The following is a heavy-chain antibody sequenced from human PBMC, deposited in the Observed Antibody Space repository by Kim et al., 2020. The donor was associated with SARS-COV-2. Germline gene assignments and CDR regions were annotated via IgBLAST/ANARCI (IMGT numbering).Heavy chain of an antibody. CDR3: ARGGRWLQTSFAY. D-gene: IGHD5-12*01. J-gene: IGHJ4*02. V-gene: IGHV3-11*04. Sequence: YYAGSVKGQFPISRDKAKNSLYLQMNSLRAEDTAVYYCARGGRWLQTSFAYWGQGTLVTVSS.